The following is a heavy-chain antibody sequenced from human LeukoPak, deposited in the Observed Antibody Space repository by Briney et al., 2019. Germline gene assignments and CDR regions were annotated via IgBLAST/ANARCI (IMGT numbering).Heavy chain of an antibody. CDR3: ARDRSFYGSGSYYSDYYYGMDV. V-gene: IGHV3-7*05. CDR1: GFTFSSYW. Sequence: GGSLRLSCAASGFTFSSYWMSWVRQAPGKGLEWVANIKQDGSEKYYVDSVKGRFTISRDNAKNSLYLQMNSLRAEDTAVYYCARDRSFYGSGSYYSDYYYGMDVWGQGTTVTVSS. CDR2: IKQDGSEK. D-gene: IGHD3-10*01. J-gene: IGHJ6*02.